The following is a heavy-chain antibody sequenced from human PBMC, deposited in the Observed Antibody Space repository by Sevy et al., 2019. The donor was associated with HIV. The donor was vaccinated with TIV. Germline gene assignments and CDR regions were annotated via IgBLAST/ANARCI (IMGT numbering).Heavy chain of an antibody. Sequence: GGSLRLSCAASGFTFSKYSMSWVRQPPGKGLEWVSTLSFGCGEINHSDSVKGRFTISRDNSKNSLYRQMNNLRAEDTALYYCAREGCTKPHDYWGQGTLVTVSS. V-gene: IGHV3-23*01. D-gene: IGHD2-8*01. CDR1: GFTFSKYS. CDR3: AREGCTKPHDY. CDR2: LSFGCGEI. J-gene: IGHJ4*02.